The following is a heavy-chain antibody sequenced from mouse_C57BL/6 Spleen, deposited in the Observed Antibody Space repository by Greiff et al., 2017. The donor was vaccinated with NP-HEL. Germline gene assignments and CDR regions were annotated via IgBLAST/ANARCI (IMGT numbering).Heavy chain of an antibody. V-gene: IGHV1-82*01. CDR2: IYPGDGDT. Sequence: QVQLKESGPELVKPGASVKISCKASGYAFSSSWMNWVKQRPGKGLEWIGRIYPGDGDTNYNGKFKGKATLTADKSSSTAYMQLSSLTSEDSAVYFCAGPFYYYAMDYWGQGTSVTVSS. J-gene: IGHJ4*01. CDR1: GYAFSSSW. CDR3: AGPFYYYAMDY.